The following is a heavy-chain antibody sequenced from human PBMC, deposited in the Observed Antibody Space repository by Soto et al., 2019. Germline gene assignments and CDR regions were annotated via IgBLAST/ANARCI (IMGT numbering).Heavy chain of an antibody. D-gene: IGHD3-16*01. J-gene: IGHJ4*02. CDR2: ISAYNGKT. CDR3: ARDAGVSGELYY. V-gene: IGHV1-18*01. CDR1: GYTFNSYV. Sequence: QVQLVQSVAEVKKPGASVKVSCKASGYTFNSYVIRWVRQAPGQGLEWMGWISAYNGKTNYAQKLQGRVTMTTDTSTSTDYMELRSMRYDDTAVYYCARDAGVSGELYYWGQGTLVTVSS.